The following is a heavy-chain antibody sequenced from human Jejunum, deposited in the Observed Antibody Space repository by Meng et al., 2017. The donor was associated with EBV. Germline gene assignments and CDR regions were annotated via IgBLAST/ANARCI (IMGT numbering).Heavy chain of an antibody. J-gene: IGHJ4*02. Sequence: VSAGGGFVQPGGSLRFSCAASGLTFSVFWCYWVRQVTGKGLVWVSRIIGTGDKTTYADSVKGRFTISRDNAKNTLYLQMNSLRAEDTAVYYCAKDSGNYYMDYWGQGTLVTVSS. CDR1: GLTFSVFW. CDR2: IIGTGDKT. D-gene: IGHD1-26*01. V-gene: IGHV3-74*01. CDR3: AKDSGNYYMDY.